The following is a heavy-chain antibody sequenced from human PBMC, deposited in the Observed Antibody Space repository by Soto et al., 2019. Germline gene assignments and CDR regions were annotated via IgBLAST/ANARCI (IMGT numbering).Heavy chain of an antibody. D-gene: IGHD3-22*01. CDR1: GGSISSSSYY. V-gene: IGHV4-39*01. CDR3: ARHGMDYYDSSGYYYSPYYFDC. CDR2: IDYSGST. J-gene: IGHJ4*02. Sequence: QLQLQESGPGLVKPSETLSLTCTVSGGSISSSSYYWGWIRQPPGKGLEWIGSIDYSGSTYYNPSLKSRVTISVDTSKNQFSLKLSSVTAADTAVYHCARHGMDYYDSSGYYYSPYYFDCWGQGTLVTVSS.